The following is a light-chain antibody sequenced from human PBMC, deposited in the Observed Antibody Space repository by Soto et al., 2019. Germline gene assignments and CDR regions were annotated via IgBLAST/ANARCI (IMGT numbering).Light chain of an antibody. Sequence: QSVLTQPASVSGSAGQSITIPCTGTSGDIGSYNRVSWYQQHPGKAPKLIIYEVTDRPSGVSNRFSGSKSGNTASLTISGLQAEDEAEYYCSSYTNINTRACVFGTGTKVTVL. CDR1: SGDIGSYNR. CDR2: EVT. J-gene: IGLJ1*01. V-gene: IGLV2-14*01. CDR3: SSYTNINTRACV.